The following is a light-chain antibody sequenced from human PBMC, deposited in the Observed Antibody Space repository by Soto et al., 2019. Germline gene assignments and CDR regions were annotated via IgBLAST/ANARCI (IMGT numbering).Light chain of an antibody. Sequence: DIQMTQSPSTLSASVGDRVTITCRASKSIDNWLAWYQQKPGKAPKFLIYDASSLDSGVPSRFSGSGSGTEFTLTISSLQPDDFATYYCQQYYNYSWTFGQGTKVEIK. CDR3: QQYYNYSWT. V-gene: IGKV1-5*01. CDR1: KSIDNW. CDR2: DAS. J-gene: IGKJ1*01.